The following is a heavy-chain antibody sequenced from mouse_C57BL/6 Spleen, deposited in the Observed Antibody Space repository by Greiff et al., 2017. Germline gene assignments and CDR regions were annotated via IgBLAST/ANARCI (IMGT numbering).Heavy chain of an antibody. V-gene: IGHV1-82*01. CDR2: IYPGDGDT. CDR1: GYAFSSSW. J-gene: IGHJ3*01. D-gene: IGHD3-2*02. Sequence: VQGVESGPELVKPGASVKISCKASGYAFSSSWMNWVKQRPGKGLEWIGRIYPGDGDTNYNGKFKGKATLTADKSSSTAYMQLSSLTSEDSAVYFCARDSSGYVAYWGQGTLVTVSA. CDR3: ARDSSGYVAY.